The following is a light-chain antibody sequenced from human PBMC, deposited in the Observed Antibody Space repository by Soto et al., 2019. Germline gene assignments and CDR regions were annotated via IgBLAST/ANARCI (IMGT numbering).Light chain of an antibody. J-gene: IGKJ4*01. CDR3: QQYGISPLT. V-gene: IGKV3-20*01. Sequence: ENVLTQSPGTLSLTPGQRASLSCRVSQGIRSNSLACYQQRPGQAPRLLIYGASSRATGIPDRFSGGGSGTDFSLTLSTLETEDFSVYYCQQYGISPLTFGGGTKVDIK. CDR1: QGIRSNS. CDR2: GAS.